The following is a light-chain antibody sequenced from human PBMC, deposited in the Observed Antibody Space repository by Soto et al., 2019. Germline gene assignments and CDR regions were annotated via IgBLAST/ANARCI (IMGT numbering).Light chain of an antibody. CDR1: QGISSY. CDR3: QQYGSSPRT. Sequence: DIQLTQSPSFLSASVGDRVTITCRASQGISSYLAWYQQNPGKAPKLLIYAASTLQSGVPSRFSGSGSGTEFTLTISSLQPEDFAVYYCQQYGSSPRTFGQGTKVDIK. J-gene: IGKJ1*01. V-gene: IGKV1-9*01. CDR2: AAS.